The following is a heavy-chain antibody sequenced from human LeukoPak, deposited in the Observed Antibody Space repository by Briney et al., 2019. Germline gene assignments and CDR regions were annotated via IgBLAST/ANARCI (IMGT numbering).Heavy chain of an antibody. CDR2: INHSGGT. J-gene: IGHJ4*02. CDR3: ARGVDYYGV. Sequence: SETLSLTCAVYGRSFSGYSWNWIRQPPVKGLEWIGEINHSGGTNYNPSLKSRVTISVDTSKKQFSLKLSSVTAADTAVYYCARGVDYYGVWGQGTLVTVSS. CDR1: GRSFSGYS. V-gene: IGHV4-34*01. D-gene: IGHD3-10*01.